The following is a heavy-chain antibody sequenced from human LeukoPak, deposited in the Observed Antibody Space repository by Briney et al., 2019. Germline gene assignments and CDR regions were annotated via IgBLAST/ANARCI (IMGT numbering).Heavy chain of an antibody. D-gene: IGHD4/OR15-4a*01. J-gene: IGHJ4*02. V-gene: IGHV3-53*01. CDR1: GFTVSSNY. CDR3: ARRAGAYSHPYDY. Sequence: GGSLRLSYAASGFTVSSNYMSWVRQAPGKGLEWVSVIYSGGSTYYEDSVKGRFTISRDNSKNTLYLQMNSLRAEDTAVYYCARRAGAYSHPYDYWGQGTLVTVSS. CDR2: IYSGGST.